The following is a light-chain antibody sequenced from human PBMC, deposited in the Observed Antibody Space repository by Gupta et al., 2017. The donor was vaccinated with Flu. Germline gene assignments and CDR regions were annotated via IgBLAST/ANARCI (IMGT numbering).Light chain of an antibody. V-gene: IGKV3-20*01. CDR1: QSVSSNK. CDR2: GAS. CDR3: QQYGSSPFT. Sequence: EIVLTQSPGTLSLSPGERATLSCRASQSVSSNKLVWYQQKPGQAPRLLIYGASGRATGIPDRFSGSGSGTDFTLTINRLEPEDFAVYYCQQYGSSPFTCGQGTKLEIK. J-gene: IGKJ2*01.